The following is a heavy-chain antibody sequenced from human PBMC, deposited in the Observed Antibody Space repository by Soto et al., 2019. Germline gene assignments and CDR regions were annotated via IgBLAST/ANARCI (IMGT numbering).Heavy chain of an antibody. CDR3: AQTLGLAVAGPGRFDL. CDR1: GGTFSSYA. Sequence: QVQLVQSGTEVKKPGSSVKVSCKASGGTFSSYAISWVRQAPGQGLEWMGGIIPIFGTANYAQKFQGRVTITADESTRTAYMELSSLRSEDTAVYYCAQTLGLAVAGPGRFDLWGRGTLVTVSS. D-gene: IGHD6-19*01. J-gene: IGHJ2*01. CDR2: IIPIFGTA. V-gene: IGHV1-69*12.